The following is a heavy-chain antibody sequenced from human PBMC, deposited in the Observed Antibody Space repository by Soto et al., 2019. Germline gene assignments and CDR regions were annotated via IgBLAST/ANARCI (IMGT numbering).Heavy chain of an antibody. D-gene: IGHD3-16*01. CDR3: ARGDDFDYYYGVDV. CDR1: GGTFSNHA. Sequence: QVQLVQSGAEVKKPGSSVKVSCKASGGTFSNHAISWVRQAPGQGLEWMGGLTPLFGTANYAQKFQGRVTIIAVILTNTAYMELKSLTSEDTAVYYCARGDDFDYYYGVDVWCQGTTVTVSS. CDR2: LTPLFGTA. V-gene: IGHV1-69*06. J-gene: IGHJ6*02.